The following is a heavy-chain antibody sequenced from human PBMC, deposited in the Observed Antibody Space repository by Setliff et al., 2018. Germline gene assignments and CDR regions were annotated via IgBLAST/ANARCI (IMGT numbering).Heavy chain of an antibody. CDR1: GFTFSSYS. D-gene: IGHD6-13*01. V-gene: IGHV3-48*04. J-gene: IGHJ5*02. CDR2: ISSSSSTI. CDR3: ARDPPYSSSWYGSNWFDP. Sequence: LRLSCAASGFTFSSYSMNWVRQAPGKGLEWVSYISSSSSTIYYADSVKGRFTISRDNAKNSLYLQMNSLRAEDTAVYYCARDPPYSSSWYGSNWFDPWGQGTLVTVYS.